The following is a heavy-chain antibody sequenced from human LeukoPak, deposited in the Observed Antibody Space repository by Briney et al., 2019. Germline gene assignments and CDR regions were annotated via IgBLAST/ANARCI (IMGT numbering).Heavy chain of an antibody. CDR2: FDPEDGET. J-gene: IGHJ5*02. CDR1: GGSFSNFA. Sequence: ASVKVSCKASGGSFSNFAISWVRQAPGKGLEWMGGFDPEDGETIYAQKFQGRVTMTEDTSTDTAYMELSSLRSEDTAVYYCATSITMVRGDMRGFDPWGQGTLVTVSS. V-gene: IGHV1-24*01. CDR3: ATSITMVRGDMRGFDP. D-gene: IGHD3-10*01.